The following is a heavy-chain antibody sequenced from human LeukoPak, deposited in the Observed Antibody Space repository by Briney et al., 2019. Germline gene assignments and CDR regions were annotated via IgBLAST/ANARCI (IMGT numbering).Heavy chain of an antibody. V-gene: IGHV1-46*01. CDR3: ARDPVHLGYCSSTSCHTTDAFDI. CDR2: INPSGSST. D-gene: IGHD2-2*01. Sequence: GASLKLSCKASGYTFTSYYMHWVRQAPGQGLEWLGIINPSGSSTSYAQKSQGRVTMTRDTSTSTVYMELSSLRSEDTTVYYCARDPVHLGYCSSTSCHTTDAFDIWGQGTMVTVSS. CDR1: GYTFTSYY. J-gene: IGHJ3*02.